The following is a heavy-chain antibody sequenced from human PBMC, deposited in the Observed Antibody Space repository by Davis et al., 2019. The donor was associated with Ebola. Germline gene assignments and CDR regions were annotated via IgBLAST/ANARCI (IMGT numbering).Heavy chain of an antibody. CDR1: GFTFSSYG. CDR2: ISYDGSNK. D-gene: IGHD2-21*01. CDR3: VKIVVVNAIARLDY. V-gene: IGHV3-30*18. J-gene: IGHJ4*02. Sequence: GESLKISCAASGFTFSSYGMHWVRQAPGKGLEWVAVISYDGSNKYYADSVKGRFTISRDNSKNTLFLQMNSLRAEDTAVYYCVKIVVVNAIARLDYWGRGTLVTVSS.